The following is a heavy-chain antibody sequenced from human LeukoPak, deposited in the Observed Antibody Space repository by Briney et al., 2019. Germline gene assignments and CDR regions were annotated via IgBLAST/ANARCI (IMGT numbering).Heavy chain of an antibody. D-gene: IGHD3-22*01. Sequence: GGSLRLSCAASGFTFSSYGTHWVRQAPGKGLEWVAFIRYDGSNKYYADSVKGRFTISRDNSKNTLYLHVNSLRPEDTAVYYCARDSSAFDYWGQGTMVTVSS. V-gene: IGHV3-30*02. CDR1: GFTFSSYG. CDR3: ARDSSAFDY. CDR2: IRYDGSNK. J-gene: IGHJ4*02.